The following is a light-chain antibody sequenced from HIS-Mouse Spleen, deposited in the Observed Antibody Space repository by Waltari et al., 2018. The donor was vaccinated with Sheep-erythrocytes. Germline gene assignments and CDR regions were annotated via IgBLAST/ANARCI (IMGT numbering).Light chain of an antibody. CDR2: KAS. J-gene: IGKJ4*01. CDR3: QQYNSYSPLT. V-gene: IGKV1-5*03. Sequence: DIQMTQSPSTLSASVGDRVTITCRASQSISSWLAWYQQKPGKAPKLLMYKASSLESGVPSRFSGSGSVTEFTLTISSLQPDDFATYYCQQYNSYSPLTFGGGTKVEIK. CDR1: QSISSW.